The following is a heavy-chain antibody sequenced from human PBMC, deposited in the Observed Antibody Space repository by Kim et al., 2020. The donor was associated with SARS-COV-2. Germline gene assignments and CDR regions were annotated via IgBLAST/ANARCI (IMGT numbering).Heavy chain of an antibody. J-gene: IGHJ6*02. Sequence: GSTHYAGSVRGRFTISRDNSKNTLYLQMNNLRAEDTAVYYCTKGASLVDVWGQGTTVTVSS. V-gene: IGHV3-23*01. CDR2: GST. CDR3: TKGASLVDV.